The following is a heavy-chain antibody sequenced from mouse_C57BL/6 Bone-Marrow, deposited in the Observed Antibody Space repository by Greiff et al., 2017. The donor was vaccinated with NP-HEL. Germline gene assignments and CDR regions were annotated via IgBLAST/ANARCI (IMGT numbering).Heavy chain of an antibody. D-gene: IGHD2-2*01. CDR3: ARAPYGYTGYYYAMDY. CDR2: IDPEDGDT. CDR1: GFNIKDYY. V-gene: IGHV14-2*01. J-gene: IGHJ4*01. Sequence: VQLQQSGAELVKPGASVKLSCTASGFNIKDYYMHWVKQRTEQGLEWIGRIDPEDGDTKYAPNFQGKATITADTATNTTYLQLSSLKSEDTAVYHCARAPYGYTGYYYAMDYWGQGTSVTVSS.